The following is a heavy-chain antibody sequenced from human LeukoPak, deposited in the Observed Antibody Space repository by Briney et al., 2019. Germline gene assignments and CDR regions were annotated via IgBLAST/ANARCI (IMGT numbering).Heavy chain of an antibody. CDR1: GFTFSSYS. J-gene: IGHJ3*02. D-gene: IGHD2-2*01. Sequence: GGSLRLSCAASGFTFSSYSMNWVRQAPGKGLEWVSSISSSSSYIYYADSVKGRFTISRDNAKNSLYLQMNSLRAEDTAVYYCARVRFWVVPVFGLFDIWGKGTMATVS. CDR3: ARVRFWVVPVFGLFDI. V-gene: IGHV3-21*01. CDR2: ISSSSSYI.